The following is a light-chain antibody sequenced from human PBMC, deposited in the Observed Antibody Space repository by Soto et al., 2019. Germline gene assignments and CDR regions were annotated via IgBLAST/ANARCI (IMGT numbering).Light chain of an antibody. CDR3: QQYGSSPRT. J-gene: IGKJ1*01. V-gene: IGKV3-20*01. CDR1: QSVSSSY. CDR2: GAS. Sequence: EIVLTQSPGTLSLSPGERAPLSCRASQSVSSSYLAWYQQKPGPAPRLLIYGASSRATGIPDRFSGSGSGTEFTLSISRLEPEDFAVDYCQQYGSSPRTFGQGTEVDIK.